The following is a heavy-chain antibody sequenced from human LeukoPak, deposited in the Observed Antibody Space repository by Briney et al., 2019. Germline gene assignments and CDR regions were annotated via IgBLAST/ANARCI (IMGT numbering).Heavy chain of an antibody. D-gene: IGHD3-10*01. CDR2: ISTSSSYI. CDR3: ARVYQGVSLFDGIDY. CDR1: GFTFSSYE. V-gene: IGHV3-21*01. Sequence: GGSLRLSCAASGFTFSSYEMNWVRQAPGKGLEWVSSISTSSSYINYADSVKGRFTISRDNAKKSLYLQMNSLRAEDTAVYYCARVYQGVSLFDGIDYWGQGTLVTVSS. J-gene: IGHJ4*02.